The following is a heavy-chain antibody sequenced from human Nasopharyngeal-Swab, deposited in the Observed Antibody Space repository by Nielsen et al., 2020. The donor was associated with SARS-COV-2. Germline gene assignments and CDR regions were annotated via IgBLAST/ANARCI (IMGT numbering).Heavy chain of an antibody. Sequence: ASVKVSCKASGYTFTGYYMHWVRQAPGQGLEWMGWINPNSGGTNYAQKFQGWVTMTTDTSTSTAYMELRSLRSDDTAVYYCARRSSRDYYDSSGYEDYWGQGTLVTVSS. D-gene: IGHD3-22*01. J-gene: IGHJ4*02. CDR3: ARRSSRDYYDSSGYEDY. V-gene: IGHV1-2*04. CDR1: GYTFTGYY. CDR2: INPNSGGT.